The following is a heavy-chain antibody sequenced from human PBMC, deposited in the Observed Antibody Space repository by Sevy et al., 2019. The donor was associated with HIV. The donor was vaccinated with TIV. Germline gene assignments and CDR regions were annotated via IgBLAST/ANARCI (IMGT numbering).Heavy chain of an antibody. CDR2: IKSKTEGGTT. CDR3: TTGGSILQH. V-gene: IGHV3-15*01. D-gene: IGHD3-16*01. J-gene: IGHJ4*02. CDR1: GFTFSNVW. Sequence: GGSLRLSCTASGFTFSNVWMSWVRQAPGKGLEWVGHIKSKTEGGTTVYAAPVKGRFTISRDDSRNTLDLQMNSLKAEDTALYYCTTGGSILQHWGQGTLVTVSS.